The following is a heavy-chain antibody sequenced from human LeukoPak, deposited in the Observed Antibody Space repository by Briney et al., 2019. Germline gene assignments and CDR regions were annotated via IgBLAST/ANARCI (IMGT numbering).Heavy chain of an antibody. J-gene: IGHJ4*02. D-gene: IGHD6-13*01. CDR2: IYYSGST. Sequence: SETLSLTCTVSGGSISSSSYYWGWIRQPLGKGLEWIGSIYYSGSTYYNPSLKSRVTISVDTSKNQFSLKLSSVTAADTAVYYCARQYIAAAGGAYYFDYWGQGTLVTVSS. CDR1: GGSISSSSYY. CDR3: ARQYIAAAGGAYYFDY. V-gene: IGHV4-39*01.